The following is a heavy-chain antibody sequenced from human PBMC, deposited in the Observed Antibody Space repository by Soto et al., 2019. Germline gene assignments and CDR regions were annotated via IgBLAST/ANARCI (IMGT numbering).Heavy chain of an antibody. Sequence: GSLRLSSAASGFTLSSYSMNWVRQAPGKGLELVSSINSRSTFIYYADSVKGRFTISRDNARNSLFLQMKSMRAEDTAVYYCATEPNLYCSSTDCYVYWGRGTLVTVSS. D-gene: IGHD2-2*01. V-gene: IGHV3-21*01. CDR3: ATEPNLYCSSTDCYVY. CDR2: INSRSTFI. CDR1: GFTLSSYS. J-gene: IGHJ4*02.